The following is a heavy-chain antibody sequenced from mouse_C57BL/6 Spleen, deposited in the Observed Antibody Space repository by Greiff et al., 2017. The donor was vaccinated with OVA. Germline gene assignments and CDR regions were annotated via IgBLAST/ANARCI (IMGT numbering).Heavy chain of an antibody. CDR3: ARFYDYWYFDV. V-gene: IGHV3-6*01. J-gene: IGHJ1*03. CDR2: ISYDGSN. Sequence: EVHLVESGPGLVKPSQSLSLTCSVTGYSITSGYYWNWIRQFPGNKLEWMGYISYDGSNNYNPSLKNRISITRDTSKNQFFLKLNSVTTEDTATYYCARFYDYWYFDVWGTGTTVTVSS. D-gene: IGHD2-3*01. CDR1: GYSITSGYY.